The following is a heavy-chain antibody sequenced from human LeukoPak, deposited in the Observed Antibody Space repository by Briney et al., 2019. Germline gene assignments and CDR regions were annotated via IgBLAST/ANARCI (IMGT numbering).Heavy chain of an antibody. V-gene: IGHV5-51*01. Sequence: GESLKISCKGSGYNFTSYWIDWVRQLPGKGLEWMGIIYPGDSDTKYSPSFQGQVTISADKSISTAYLQWNGLEASDTAMYYCARHSNGMDVWGQGTTVTVSS. CDR3: ARHSNGMDV. J-gene: IGHJ6*02. CDR1: GYNFTSYW. CDR2: IYPGDSDT.